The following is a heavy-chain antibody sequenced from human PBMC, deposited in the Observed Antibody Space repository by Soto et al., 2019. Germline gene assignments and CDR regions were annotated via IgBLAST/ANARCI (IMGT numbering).Heavy chain of an antibody. V-gene: IGHV3-30*04. CDR3: ARDKVEYSSSWYPWFDP. CDR1: GFTFSSYA. D-gene: IGHD6-13*01. Sequence: GGSLRLSCAASGFTFSSYAMHWVRQAPGKGLEWVAVISYDGSNKYYADSVKGRFTISRDNSKNTLYLQMNSLRAEDTAVYYCARDKVEYSSSWYPWFDPWGQGTLVTVSS. CDR2: ISYDGSNK. J-gene: IGHJ5*02.